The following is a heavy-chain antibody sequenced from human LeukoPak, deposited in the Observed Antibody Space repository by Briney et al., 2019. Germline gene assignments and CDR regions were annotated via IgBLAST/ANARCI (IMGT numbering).Heavy chain of an antibody. J-gene: IGHJ6*03. Sequence: SETLSLTCTVSGGSISSYYWSWIRQPPGKGLEWIGYIYYSGSTNYNPSLKSRVTISVDTSKNQFSLKLSSVTAADTAVYYCARGTVHSSWYYYNFQYYYYMDVWGKGTTVTISS. CDR2: IYYSGST. V-gene: IGHV4-59*01. CDR3: ARGTVHSSWYYYNFQYYYYMDV. D-gene: IGHD6-13*01. CDR1: GGSISSYY.